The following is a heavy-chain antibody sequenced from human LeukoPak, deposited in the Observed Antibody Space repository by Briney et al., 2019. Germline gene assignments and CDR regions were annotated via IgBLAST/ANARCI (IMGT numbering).Heavy chain of an antibody. Sequence: GGSLNLSCEASGFTFSSYPMSWVPQPPGKGLEWVSAISGSGGSTYYADSVKGRLTISRDNSKNTLYLQMNSLRAEDTAVYYCAKGYYGSGSYYNGGYYFDYWGQGTLVTVSS. CDR3: AKGYYGSGSYYNGGYYFDY. D-gene: IGHD3-10*01. J-gene: IGHJ4*02. CDR1: GFTFSSYP. V-gene: IGHV3-23*01. CDR2: ISGSGGST.